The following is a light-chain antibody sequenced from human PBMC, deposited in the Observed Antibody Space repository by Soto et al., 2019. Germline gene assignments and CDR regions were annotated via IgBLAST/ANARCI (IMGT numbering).Light chain of an antibody. CDR3: SSYTSSSTLVL. J-gene: IGLJ2*01. V-gene: IGLV2-14*01. CDR1: SSDVGGYNY. Sequence: QSVLTQPASVSGSPGQSIIIPCTGTSSDVGGYNYVSWYQQHPGKAPKLMVYEVRNRPSGVSSRFSGSKSGNTASLTISGLQAEDEADYYCSSYTSSSTLVLFGGGTKLTVL. CDR2: EVR.